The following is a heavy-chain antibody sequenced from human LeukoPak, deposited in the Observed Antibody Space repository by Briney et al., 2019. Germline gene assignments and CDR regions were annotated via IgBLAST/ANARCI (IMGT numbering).Heavy chain of an antibody. V-gene: IGHV1-69*06. CDR3: ARGGITMVRGVIITPGGYVY. J-gene: IGHJ4*02. D-gene: IGHD3-10*01. Sequence: SVKVSCKASGGTFSSYAISWVRQAPGQGLEWMGGIIPICGTANYARKFQGRVTITADKSTSTAYMELSSLRSEDTAVYYCARGGITMVRGVIITPGGYVYWGQGTLVTVSS. CDR2: IIPICGTA. CDR1: GGTFSSYA.